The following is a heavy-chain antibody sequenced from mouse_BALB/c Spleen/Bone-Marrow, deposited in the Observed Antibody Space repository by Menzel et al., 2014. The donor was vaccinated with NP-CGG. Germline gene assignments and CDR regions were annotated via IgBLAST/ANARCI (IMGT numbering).Heavy chain of an antibody. CDR1: GYTFTNYW. J-gene: IGHJ4*01. CDR2: IYPGGGYT. V-gene: IGHV1-63*02. Sequence: QVQLQQSGAELVRPGTSVKMSCKAAGYTFTNYWIGWVKQRSGHGLEWIGDIYPGGGYTNYNEKFKGKATLTADTSSSTAYMQLSSLTSEDSAVYYCAIHGEAMDYWGQGTSVTVSS. CDR3: AIHGEAMDY.